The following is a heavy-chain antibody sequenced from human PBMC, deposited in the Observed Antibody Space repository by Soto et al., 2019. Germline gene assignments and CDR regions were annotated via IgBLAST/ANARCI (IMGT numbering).Heavy chain of an antibody. V-gene: IGHV4-59*13. J-gene: IGHJ3*02. CDR2: IYHTGRS. D-gene: IGHD4-17*01. CDR3: ARVSVNGKYGAFDI. Sequence: SETLSLTCSVSGGSLSGFPWIWIRQPPGKGLEWVGYIYHTGRSNYNPSLKSRLTISLDMSRNQFSLQLTSVTAADTALYYCARVSVNGKYGAFDIWGQGTMVTVSS. CDR1: GGSLSGFP.